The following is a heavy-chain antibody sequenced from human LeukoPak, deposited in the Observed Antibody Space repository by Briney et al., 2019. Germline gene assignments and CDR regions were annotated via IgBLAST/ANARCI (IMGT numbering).Heavy chain of an antibody. CDR2: IRYDESNT. V-gene: IGHV3-30*02. CDR3: ARGLTYGPYINFDY. Sequence: PGGSLRLSCAAAGIIFSDYCIHWVRQAPGKGLEGVAFIRYDESNTYYGDSVKGRFTISRDNSKNTVYLQMNSLRAEDTAVYYCARGLTYGPYINFDYWGQGTPVTVSS. J-gene: IGHJ4*02. D-gene: IGHD4-17*01. CDR1: GIIFSDYC.